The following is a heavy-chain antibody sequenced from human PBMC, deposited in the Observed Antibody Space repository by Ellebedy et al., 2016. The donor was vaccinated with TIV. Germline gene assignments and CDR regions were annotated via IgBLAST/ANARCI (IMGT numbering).Heavy chain of an antibody. Sequence: SQTLSLTCAVYGGSFRNYYWSWIRQPPGKGLEWIGDISDTGRTNSNPSLESRVTMSVDTSKHQLSLKVTSVTAADTALYYCARVTLKHDIRGQAPGFDVWGQGTMVTVSS. J-gene: IGHJ3*01. V-gene: IGHV4-34*10. CDR3: ARVTLKHDIRGQAPGFDV. CDR2: ISDTGRT. CDR1: GGSFRNYY. D-gene: IGHD2-21*02.